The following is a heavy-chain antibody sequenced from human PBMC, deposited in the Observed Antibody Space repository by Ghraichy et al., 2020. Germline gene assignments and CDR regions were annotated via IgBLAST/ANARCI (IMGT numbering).Heavy chain of an antibody. CDR3: ARDGSSGYYQRWGAFDI. Sequence: GGSLRLSCAASGFTVSSNYMSWVRQAPGKGLEWVSVIYSGGSTYYADSVKGRFTISRDNSKNTLYLQMNSLRAEDTAVYYCARDGSSGYYQRWGAFDIWGQGTMVTVSS. CDR2: IYSGGST. V-gene: IGHV3-66*02. J-gene: IGHJ3*02. CDR1: GFTVSSNY. D-gene: IGHD3-22*01.